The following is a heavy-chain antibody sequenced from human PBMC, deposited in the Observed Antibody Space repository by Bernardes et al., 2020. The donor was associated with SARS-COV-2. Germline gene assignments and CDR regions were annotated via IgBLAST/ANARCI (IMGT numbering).Heavy chain of an antibody. V-gene: IGHV1-8*01. CDR2: MNPNSGNT. Sequence: ASVKVSCKASGYTFTSYDINWVRQATGQGLEWMGWMNPNSGNTGYAQKFQGRVTMTRNTSISTAYMELSSLRSEDTAVYYCASTVDYLYYYYYGMDVWGQGTTVTVSS. CDR3: ASTVDYLYYYYYGMDV. CDR1: GYTFTSYD. J-gene: IGHJ6*02. D-gene: IGHD4-4*01.